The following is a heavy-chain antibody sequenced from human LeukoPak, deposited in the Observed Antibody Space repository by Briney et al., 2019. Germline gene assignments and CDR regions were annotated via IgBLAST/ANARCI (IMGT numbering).Heavy chain of an antibody. CDR1: GFTFSSYW. J-gene: IGHJ4*02. D-gene: IGHD4-23*01. Sequence: GGSLRLSCAVPGFTFSSYWMHWVRQAPGKGLVWVSRIDRDGSRINYADSVKGRFTISRDNGKNTLFLQMNSLRAEDAAVYYCVRGNDYGGPHYWDQGTLVTVSS. CDR2: IDRDGSRI. CDR3: VRGNDYGGPHY. V-gene: IGHV3-74*01.